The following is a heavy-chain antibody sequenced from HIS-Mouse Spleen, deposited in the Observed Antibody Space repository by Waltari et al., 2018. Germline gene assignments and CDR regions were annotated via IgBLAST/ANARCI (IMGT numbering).Heavy chain of an antibody. CDR1: GYTFTSYD. J-gene: IGHJ6*02. CDR2: MNPNSGNT. Sequence: QVQLVQSGSEVKKPGASVKVSCKASGYTFTSYDINWVRRDTGTGVDWLEWMGWMNPNSGNTGYAQKFQGRVTMTRNTSISTAYMELSSLRSEDTAVYYCARGQYSSSWYYYYYGMDVWGQGTTVTVSS. D-gene: IGHD6-13*01. V-gene: IGHV1-8*02. CDR3: ARGQYSSSWYYYYYGMDV.